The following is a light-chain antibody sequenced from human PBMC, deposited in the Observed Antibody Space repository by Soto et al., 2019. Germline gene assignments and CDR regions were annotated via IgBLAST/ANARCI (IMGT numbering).Light chain of an antibody. CDR1: QSVGSN. Sequence: EIVMTQSPATLSVSPGERATLSCRASQSVGSNLAWYQQKAGQAPRLLIYGASTRATGIPARFSGSGSGTEFTLTISSLQSEDFALYYCQQLSNWPPITFGQGTRLEIK. J-gene: IGKJ5*01. CDR2: GAS. CDR3: QQLSNWPPIT. V-gene: IGKV3-15*01.